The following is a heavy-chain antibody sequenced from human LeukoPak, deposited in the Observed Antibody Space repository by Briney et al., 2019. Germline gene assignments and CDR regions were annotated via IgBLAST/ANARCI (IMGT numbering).Heavy chain of an antibody. J-gene: IGHJ4*02. CDR3: AKDTGSGSYYGTFDY. CDR1: GFTFDDYA. CDR2: ISWNSGSI. Sequence: GRSLRLSCAASGFTFDDYAMHWVRQAPGKGLEWVSGISWNSGSIGYADSVKGRFTISRDNAKNSLYLQMDSLRAEDTALYYCAKDTGSGSYYGTFDYWGQGTLVTVSS. D-gene: IGHD3-10*01. V-gene: IGHV3-9*01.